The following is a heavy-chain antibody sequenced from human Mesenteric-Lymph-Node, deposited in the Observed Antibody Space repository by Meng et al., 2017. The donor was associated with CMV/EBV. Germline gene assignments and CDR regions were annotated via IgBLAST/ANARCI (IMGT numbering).Heavy chain of an antibody. Sequence: QLKLQEPGPGRVKPSETLSLSCIVSGDSISNSTYYWTWIRQPPGKGLEWIGSVHHSGTTYYNPSLKGRLTISVDTSANLFSLRLTTVTAADTATYYCARRGNYDSDYSEYWGQGTLVTVSS. CDR1: GDSISNSTYY. V-gene: IGHV4-39*01. CDR2: VHHSGTT. CDR3: ARRGNYDSDYSEY. J-gene: IGHJ4*02. D-gene: IGHD3-22*01.